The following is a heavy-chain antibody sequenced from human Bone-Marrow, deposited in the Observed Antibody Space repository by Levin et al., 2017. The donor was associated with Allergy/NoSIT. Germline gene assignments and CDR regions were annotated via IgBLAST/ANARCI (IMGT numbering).Heavy chain of an antibody. J-gene: IGHJ6*02. D-gene: IGHD6-6*01. V-gene: IGHV3-33*01. CDR2: IWYDGKDK. Sequence: QPGGSLRLSCEASGFSFSTYGMHWVRQAPGKGLEWVAFIWYDGKDKNFVDSVKGRFSISRDNSKNTLFLQMNSLRAEDTAVYYCARVASIATRGYQYYGMDVWGQGTTVTVSS. CDR1: GFSFSTYG. CDR3: ARVASIATRGYQYYGMDV.